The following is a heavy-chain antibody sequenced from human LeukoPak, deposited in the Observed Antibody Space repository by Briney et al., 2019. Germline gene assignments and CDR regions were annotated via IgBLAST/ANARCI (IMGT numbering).Heavy chain of an antibody. V-gene: IGHV3-23*01. J-gene: IGHJ4*02. CDR3: AKDPTYGSSSNYFDY. CDR1: GFTFNIYA. CDR2: ISGSGGDT. D-gene: IGHD3-10*01. Sequence: GGSLRLSCAASGFTFNIYAMNWVRQAPGKGLEWVSTISGSGGDTYYADSVKGRFTISRDNSKNTLYLRMNTLRAEDTAVYYCAKDPTYGSSSNYFDYWGQGTLVTVSS.